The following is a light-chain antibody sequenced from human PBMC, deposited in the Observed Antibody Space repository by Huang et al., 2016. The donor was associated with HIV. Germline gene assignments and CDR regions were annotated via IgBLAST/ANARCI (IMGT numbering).Light chain of an antibody. CDR2: DAS. CDR1: QGISNR. Sequence: DIQMTQSPSVMSASVGDRVTISCRASQGISNRLVWFQQKPGRVPKRLIHDASSLESGVQTRVRGSGSGTEFTLRINSLEPEDFATYYCLQHNGHPLTFGGGTRVEIK. V-gene: IGKV1-17*03. CDR3: LQHNGHPLT. J-gene: IGKJ4*01.